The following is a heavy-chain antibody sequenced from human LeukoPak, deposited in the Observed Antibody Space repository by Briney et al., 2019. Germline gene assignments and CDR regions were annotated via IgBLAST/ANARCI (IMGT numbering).Heavy chain of an antibody. CDR3: ARHSYTLADY. Sequence: PGGSLRLSCAASGFTFSSYAMHWVRQAPGKGLEWVAVISYDGSNKYYADSVKGRFTISRDNSKNTLYLQMNSLRADDTAVYYCARHSYTLADYWGQGTLVTVSS. CDR1: GFTFSSYA. D-gene: IGHD3-16*01. J-gene: IGHJ4*02. CDR2: ISYDGSNK. V-gene: IGHV3-30*14.